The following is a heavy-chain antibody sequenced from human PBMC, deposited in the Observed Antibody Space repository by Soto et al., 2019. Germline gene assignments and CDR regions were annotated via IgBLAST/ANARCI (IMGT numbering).Heavy chain of an antibody. CDR1: GGSISSGGYY. CDR2: IYYSGST. CDR3: ARVQRSSSWYIRPHFDY. J-gene: IGHJ4*02. D-gene: IGHD6-13*01. V-gene: IGHV4-31*03. Sequence: QVQLQESGPGLVKPSQTLSLTCTVSGGSISSGGYYWIWIRQHPGKGLEWIGYIYYSGSTYYNPSLKSRVTISVDTSKNQFSLKLSSVTAADTAVYYCARVQRSSSWYIRPHFDYWGQGPLVTVSS.